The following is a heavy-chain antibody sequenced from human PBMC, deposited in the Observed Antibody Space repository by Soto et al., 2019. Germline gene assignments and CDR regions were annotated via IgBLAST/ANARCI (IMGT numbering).Heavy chain of an antibody. D-gene: IGHD3-10*01. V-gene: IGHV3-30*18. CDR1: GFTFSSYG. Sequence: GGSLRLSCAASGFTFSSYGMHWVRQAPGKGLEWVAVISYDGSNKYYADSVKGRFTISRDNSKNTPYLQMNSLRAEDTAVYYCAKPRSGDRGGRVAYGMDVWGQGTTVTVSS. CDR3: AKPRSGDRGGRVAYGMDV. J-gene: IGHJ6*02. CDR2: ISYDGSNK.